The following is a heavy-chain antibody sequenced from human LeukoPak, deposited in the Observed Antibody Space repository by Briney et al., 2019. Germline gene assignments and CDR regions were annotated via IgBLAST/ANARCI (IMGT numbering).Heavy chain of an antibody. Sequence: GASVKVSCKASGGTFSSYAISWVRQAPGQGLEWMGGIIPIFGTANYAQKFQGRVTITADKSTSTAYMELSSLRSDDTAVYYCARNNWNDFEYNWFDPWGQGTLVTVSS. V-gene: IGHV1-69*06. CDR2: IIPIFGTA. CDR3: ARNNWNDFEYNWFDP. D-gene: IGHD1-1*01. J-gene: IGHJ5*02. CDR1: GGTFSSYA.